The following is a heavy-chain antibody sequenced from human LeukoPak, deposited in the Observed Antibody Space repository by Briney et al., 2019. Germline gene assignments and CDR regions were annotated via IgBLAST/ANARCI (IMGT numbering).Heavy chain of an antibody. D-gene: IGHD5-24*01. V-gene: IGHV4-59*11. CDR3: ARDGYNWSAFDI. Sequence: SETLSLTCTVSGGSISSHYWSWIRQPPGKGLEWIGYIYYSGSTNFNPSLKSRVTISVDTSKNQFSLKLSSVTAADTAVYYCARDGYNWSAFDIWGQGTMVIVSS. CDR2: IYYSGST. CDR1: GGSISSHY. J-gene: IGHJ3*02.